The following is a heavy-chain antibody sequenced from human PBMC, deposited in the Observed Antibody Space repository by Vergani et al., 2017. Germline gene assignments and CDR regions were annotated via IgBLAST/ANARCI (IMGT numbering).Heavy chain of an antibody. J-gene: IGHJ6*03. Sequence: QVQLQESGPGLVKPSETLSLTCTVSGGSISSYYWSWIRQPPGKGLEWIGYIYYSGSTNYNPSLKSRVTISVDTSKNQFSLKLSSVTAADTGVYYCARVGLPYYYYMDVWGKGTTVTVSS. CDR2: IYYSGST. V-gene: IGHV4-59*01. CDR3: ARVGLPYYYYMDV. CDR1: GGSISSYY.